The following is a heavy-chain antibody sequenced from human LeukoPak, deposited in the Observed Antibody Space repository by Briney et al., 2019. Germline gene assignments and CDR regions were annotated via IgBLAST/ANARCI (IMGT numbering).Heavy chain of an antibody. CDR2: IYYTGRT. CDR1: GGSISSFY. V-gene: IGHV4-59*01. D-gene: IGHD3-22*01. Sequence: PSETLSLTCTVSGGSISSFYWSWIRQPPGEGLEWIGYIYYTGRTNYNPSLKSRVTISVDTSKNQFSLELSSVTAADTAVYYCARVHNYYDSSGYSNFDYWGQGTLVTVSS. CDR3: ARVHNYYDSSGYSNFDY. J-gene: IGHJ4*02.